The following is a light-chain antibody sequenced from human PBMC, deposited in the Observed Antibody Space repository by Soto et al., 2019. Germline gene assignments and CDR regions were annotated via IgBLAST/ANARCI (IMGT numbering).Light chain of an antibody. CDR1: QTVSSN. J-gene: IGKJ4*01. V-gene: IGKV3-15*01. CDR2: GAS. Sequence: EIVITQSPPPLYVSPWGRATLSCRASQTVSSNLALYQQQPGQAPRILIYGASARATGIPAMFSGSGSGAEFTLSISSLQSGDFAVYYCQQYDNWPLTFGGGTKVDIK. CDR3: QQYDNWPLT.